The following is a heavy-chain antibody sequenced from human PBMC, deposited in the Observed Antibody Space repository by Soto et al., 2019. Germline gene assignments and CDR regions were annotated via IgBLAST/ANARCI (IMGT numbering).Heavy chain of an antibody. V-gene: IGHV4-34*01. CDR1: GVSYTDYY. CDR2: IHHSGTT. D-gene: IGHD4-17*01. CDR3: ANDYGDYRNDAVDI. Sequence: SATLSLTCALHGVSYTDYYLSCIRQAPGKGLEWIGEIHHSGTTNYNPSLKSRVTITLDRSKNQFTLRLSSMTAADAAVYYCANDYGDYRNDAVDIWSPGTRVTVS. J-gene: IGHJ3*02.